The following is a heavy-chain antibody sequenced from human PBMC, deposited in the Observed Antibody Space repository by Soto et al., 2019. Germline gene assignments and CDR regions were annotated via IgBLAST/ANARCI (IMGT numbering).Heavy chain of an antibody. D-gene: IGHD3-3*02. Sequence: PVDPLNSSCKVSGYSFTSYWIGWVRQMPGKGLEWMGIIYPGDSDTRYGPSFQGQVTISADKSIGTAYLQWSSLKASHTAIYYCARQGHHTFDYIAYWGQGILVTVSS. CDR2: IYPGDSDT. CDR1: GYSFTSYW. J-gene: IGHJ4*02. V-gene: IGHV5-51*01. CDR3: ARQGHHTFDYIAY.